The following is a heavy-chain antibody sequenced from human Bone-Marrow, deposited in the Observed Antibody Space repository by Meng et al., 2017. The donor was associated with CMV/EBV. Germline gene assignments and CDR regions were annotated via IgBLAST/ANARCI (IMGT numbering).Heavy chain of an antibody. CDR1: GFTFSSYS. CDR3: ARAPRRVRKNSTGY. V-gene: IGHV3-21*01. D-gene: IGHD2-2*01. J-gene: IGHJ4*02. Sequence: GESLKISCAASGFTFSSYSLNWVRQAPGKGLEWVSSISSSSSYIYYADSVKGRFTISRDNAKNSLYLQLNSLRTEDTAVDYWARAPRRVRKNSTGYWGRGPLVTVSS. CDR2: ISSSSSYI.